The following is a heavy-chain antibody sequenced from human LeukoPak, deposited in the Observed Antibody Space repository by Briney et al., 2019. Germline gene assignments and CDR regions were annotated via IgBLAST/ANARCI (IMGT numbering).Heavy chain of an antibody. J-gene: IGHJ3*02. CDR3: ARSYCSSSCYAVGAFDI. CDR1: GGSISSSNW. Sequence: SGTLSLTCAVSGGSISSSNWWSWVRQPPGKGLEWIGEIYHSGSINYNPSLKSRVTISVDMSKNQFSLKLSSVTAADTAVYYCARSYCSSSCYAVGAFDIWGQGTVVTVSS. D-gene: IGHD2-2*01. V-gene: IGHV4-4*02. CDR2: IYHSGSI.